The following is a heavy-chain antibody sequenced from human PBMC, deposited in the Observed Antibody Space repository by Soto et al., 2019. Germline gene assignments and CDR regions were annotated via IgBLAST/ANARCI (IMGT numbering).Heavy chain of an antibody. J-gene: IGHJ4*02. Sequence: PSETLSLTCAVSGDSISNSGYYWGWIRQNQGKALEWIGCIYYSGSTFYNPSLKSRVSISLDTSKNQFSLKLTSVTAADTAVYYCDSSRGVTSTYRPYYFYSWGQGTLVTVSS. V-gene: IGHV4-39*07. CDR2: IYYSGST. CDR1: GDSISNSGYY. D-gene: IGHD6-19*01. CDR3: DSSRGVTSTYRPYYFYS.